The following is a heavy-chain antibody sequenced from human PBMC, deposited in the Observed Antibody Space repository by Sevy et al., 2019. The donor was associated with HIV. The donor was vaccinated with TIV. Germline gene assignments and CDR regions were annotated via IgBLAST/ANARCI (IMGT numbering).Heavy chain of an antibody. CDR2: ISAYNGNT. CDR1: GYTFTSYG. V-gene: IGHV1-18*01. Sequence: ASVKVSCKASGYTFTSYGISWVRQAPGQGLEWMGWISAYNGNTNNAQKLQGRVTMTTDTSTSTAYMELRSLRSDDTAMYYCAREPGLCGYYDSSGYLLSLDYRGQGTLVTVSS. D-gene: IGHD3-22*01. J-gene: IGHJ4*02. CDR3: AREPGLCGYYDSSGYLLSLDY.